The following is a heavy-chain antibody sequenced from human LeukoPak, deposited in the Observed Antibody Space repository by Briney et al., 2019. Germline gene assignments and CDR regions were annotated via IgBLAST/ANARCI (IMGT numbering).Heavy chain of an antibody. Sequence: GGPLRLSCAAFGFTFISYSMNWVRQAPGKGLEGVSSISSSSSNIYYADSGKGRFTISRDNAKNPLYLQMNSLRAEDTAVYYCARVGYSGYGSFDYWGRGTLVSVSS. J-gene: IGHJ4*02. D-gene: IGHD5-12*01. CDR1: GFTFISYS. CDR2: ISSSSSNI. V-gene: IGHV3-21*01. CDR3: ARVGYSGYGSFDY.